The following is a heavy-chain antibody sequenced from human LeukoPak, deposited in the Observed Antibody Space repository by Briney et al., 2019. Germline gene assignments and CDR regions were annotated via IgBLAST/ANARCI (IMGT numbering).Heavy chain of an antibody. CDR2: INHSGST. J-gene: IGHJ4*02. CDR3: ARGAGIAAAGTFDY. Sequence: SETLSLTCTVSGGSISSGDYYWSWIRQPPGKGLEWIGEINHSGSTNYNPSLKSRVTISVDTSKNQFSLKPSSVTAADTAVYYCARGAGIAAAGTFDYWGQGTLVTVSS. V-gene: IGHV4-39*07. CDR1: GGSISSGDYY. D-gene: IGHD6-13*01.